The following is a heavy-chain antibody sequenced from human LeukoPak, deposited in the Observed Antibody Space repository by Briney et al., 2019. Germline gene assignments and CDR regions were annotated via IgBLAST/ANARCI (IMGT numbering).Heavy chain of an antibody. CDR3: ARGPVDILTGYYLDY. CDR2: INHSGST. CDR1: GGSFSGYY. Sequence: SETLSLTCAVYGGSFSGYYWSWIRQPPGKGLEWIGEINHSGSTNYNPSLKSRVTISVDTSKNQFSLKLSSVTAADTAVYYCARGPVDILTGYYLDYRGQGTLVTVSS. J-gene: IGHJ4*02. D-gene: IGHD3-9*01. V-gene: IGHV4-34*01.